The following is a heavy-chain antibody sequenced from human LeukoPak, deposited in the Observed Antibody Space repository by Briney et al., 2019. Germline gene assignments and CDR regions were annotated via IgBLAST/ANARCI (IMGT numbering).Heavy chain of an antibody. J-gene: IGHJ4*02. CDR1: GGSISSSSYY. D-gene: IGHD3-10*01. V-gene: IGHV4-39*07. Sequence: SETLSLTCNVSGGSISSSSYYWGWIRQPPGKGLEWIGSIYFSGRTYYNMSLKSRVTISIDTSKNQFSLKVNSVTAADTAVYYCARDNPYGSGTDYWGQGTLVTVSS. CDR2: IYFSGRT. CDR3: ARDNPYGSGTDY.